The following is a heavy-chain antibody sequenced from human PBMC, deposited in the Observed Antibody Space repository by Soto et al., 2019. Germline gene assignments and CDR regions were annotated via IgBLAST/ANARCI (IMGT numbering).Heavy chain of an antibody. Sequence: GGSLRLSCAASGFTFDDYAMHWVRQAPGKGLEWVSGISWNSGSIGYADSVKGRFTISRDNAKNSLYLQMNSLRAEDTALYYCAKDGGPSIVVVPAAIASAPYYYYMDVWGKGTTVTVSS. CDR3: AKDGGPSIVVVPAAIASAPYYYYMDV. CDR1: GFTFDDYA. J-gene: IGHJ6*03. CDR2: ISWNSGSI. D-gene: IGHD2-2*01. V-gene: IGHV3-9*01.